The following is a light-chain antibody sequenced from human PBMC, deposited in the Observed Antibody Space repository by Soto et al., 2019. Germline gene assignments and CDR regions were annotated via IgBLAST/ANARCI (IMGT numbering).Light chain of an antibody. Sequence: QSALTQPASVSGSPGQSITISCTGLSSDVGGYHYVSWYQQRPGKAPRLIIYEVTHRPSGVSSRFYGSRSGNTASLTISGLQAEDEADYYCKSRTTRNTLVFGGGTQLTVL. CDR3: KSRTTRNTLV. CDR2: EVT. J-gene: IGLJ3*02. CDR1: SSDVGGYHY. V-gene: IGLV2-14*01.